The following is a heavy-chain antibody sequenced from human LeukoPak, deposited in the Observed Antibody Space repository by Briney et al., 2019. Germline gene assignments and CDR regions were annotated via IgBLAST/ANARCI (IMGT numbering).Heavy chain of an antibody. CDR1: LDSTTSNF. V-gene: IGHV4-4*02. J-gene: IGHJ4*02. CDR3: AREILGGFNPGAY. D-gene: IGHD1-14*01. CDR2: IHRSGSP. Sequence: ASETLSLTCTVSLDSTTSNFWSWVRQPPGKGLEWIGEIHRSGSPNYNPSLQSRVTISIDRSRNQIALKLSSVTAADTAVYYCAREILGGFNPGAYWGQGTLVTVSS.